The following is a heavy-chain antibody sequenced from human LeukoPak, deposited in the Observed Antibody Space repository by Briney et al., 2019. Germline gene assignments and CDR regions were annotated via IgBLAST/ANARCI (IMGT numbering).Heavy chain of an antibody. CDR1: GGSFSGYY. D-gene: IGHD1-26*01. CDR3: ARGGRAGRGY. V-gene: IGHV4-34*01. J-gene: IGHJ4*02. Sequence: SETLSLTCAVYGGSFSGYYWTWIRQPPGKGLEWIGEINHSGSTNYNPSLKSRVTISVDKSKNQFSLKLSSVTAADTAVYYCARGGRAGRGYWGQGTLVTVSS. CDR2: INHSGST.